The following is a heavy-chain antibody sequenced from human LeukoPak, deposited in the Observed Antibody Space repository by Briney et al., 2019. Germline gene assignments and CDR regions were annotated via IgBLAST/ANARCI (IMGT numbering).Heavy chain of an antibody. CDR2: FNPNSGGT. CDR3: ASGDRVTMLRGGNIGYFDY. CDR1: GYTFSGYY. D-gene: IGHD3-10*01. Sequence: GASVKVSCKASGYTFSGYYMHWVRQAPGQGLEWMGWFNPNSGGTDYAQKFQGRVTMTRDTSISTAYMELSRLRSDDTAVYYCASGDRVTMLRGGNIGYFDYWGQGTLVTVSS. V-gene: IGHV1-2*02. J-gene: IGHJ4*02.